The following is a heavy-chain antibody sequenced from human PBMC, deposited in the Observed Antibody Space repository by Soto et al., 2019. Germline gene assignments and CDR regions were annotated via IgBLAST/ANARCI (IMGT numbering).Heavy chain of an antibody. CDR2: ISSSGSTI. Sequence: GGSLRLSCAASGFTVSDYYMSWIRQAPGKGLEWVSYISSSGSTIYYADSVKGRFTISRDNAKNSLYLQMNSLRAEDTAVYYCARGSSSPETYYYYYMDVWGKGTTVTVSS. V-gene: IGHV3-11*01. CDR3: ARGSSSPETYYYYYMDV. D-gene: IGHD6-6*01. CDR1: GFTVSDYY. J-gene: IGHJ6*03.